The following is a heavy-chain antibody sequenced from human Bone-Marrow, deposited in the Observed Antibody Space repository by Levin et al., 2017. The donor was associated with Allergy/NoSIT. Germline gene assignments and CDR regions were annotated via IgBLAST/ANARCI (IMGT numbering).Heavy chain of an antibody. V-gene: IGHV3-20*01. CDR3: ARYSSSSSPFDY. J-gene: IGHJ4*02. CDR2: INWNGGSI. Sequence: PGGSLRLSCAASGFTFDDYGMSWVRQAPGKGLEWVSGINWNGGSISYADSVKGRFTISRDNARNSLFLEMNTLRVEDTALYNCARYSSSSSPFDYWGQGILVTVSS. D-gene: IGHD6-6*01. CDR1: GFTFDDYG.